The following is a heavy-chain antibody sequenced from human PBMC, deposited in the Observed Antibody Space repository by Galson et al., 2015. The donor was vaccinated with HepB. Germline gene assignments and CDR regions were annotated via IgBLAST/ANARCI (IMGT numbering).Heavy chain of an antibody. Sequence: SLRLSCAASGFTFSSYSMNWVRQAPGKGLEWVSYISSSSSTIYYADSVKGRFTISRDNAKNSLYLQMNSLRDEDTAVYYCARAPPPRDGYSEYFQHWGQGTLVTVSS. CDR3: ARAPPPRDGYSEYFQH. V-gene: IGHV3-48*02. D-gene: IGHD5-24*01. CDR2: ISSSSSTI. CDR1: GFTFSSYS. J-gene: IGHJ1*01.